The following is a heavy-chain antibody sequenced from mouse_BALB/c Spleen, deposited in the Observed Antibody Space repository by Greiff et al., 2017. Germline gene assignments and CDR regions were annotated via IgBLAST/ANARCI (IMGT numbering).Heavy chain of an antibody. CDR3: ARNRGNYYAMDY. Sequence: QVQLKESGPELVKPGASVKMSCKASGYTFTDYVISWVKQRTGQGLEWIGEIYPGSGSTYYNEKFKGKATLTADKSSNTAYMQLSSLTSEDSAVYFCARNRGNYYAMDYWGQGTSVTVSS. J-gene: IGHJ4*01. CDR2: IYPGSGST. V-gene: IGHV1-77*01. CDR1: GYTFTDYV. D-gene: IGHD2-1*01.